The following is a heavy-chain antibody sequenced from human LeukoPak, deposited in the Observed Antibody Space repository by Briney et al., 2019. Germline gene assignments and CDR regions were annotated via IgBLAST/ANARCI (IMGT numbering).Heavy chain of an antibody. CDR1: GGSISGGGYS. J-gene: IGHJ3*02. CDR3: AGNLYYDSSGYYFRGAFDI. D-gene: IGHD3-22*01. CDR2: IYHSGST. Sequence: SETLSLTCAVSGGSISGGGYSWSWIRQPPGKGLEWIGYIYHSGSTYYNPSLKSRVTISVDRSKNRFSLKLSSVTAADTAVYYCAGNLYYDSSGYYFRGAFDIWGQGTMVTVSS. V-gene: IGHV4-30-2*01.